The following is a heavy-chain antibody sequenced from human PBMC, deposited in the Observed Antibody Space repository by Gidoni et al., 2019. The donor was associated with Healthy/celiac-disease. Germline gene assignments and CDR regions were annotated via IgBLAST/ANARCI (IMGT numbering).Heavy chain of an antibody. D-gene: IGHD3-22*01. Sequence: QVQLVEAGGGLVKPGGSLRLSCAASGFTFSDYYMGWIRQAPGKGLEWVSYISSSSSYTNYADSVKCRFTISRDNAKNSLYLQMNSLRAEDTAVYYCARDGPSGYYLDVGAFDIWGQGTMVTVSS. J-gene: IGHJ3*02. CDR1: GFTFSDYY. V-gene: IGHV3-11*05. CDR3: ARDGPSGYYLDVGAFDI. CDR2: ISSSSSYT.